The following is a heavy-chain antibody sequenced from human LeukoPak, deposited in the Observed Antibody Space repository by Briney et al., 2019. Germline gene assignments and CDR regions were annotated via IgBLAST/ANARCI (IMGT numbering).Heavy chain of an antibody. D-gene: IGHD6-13*01. CDR1: GYSFTGYY. CDR3: ASGLNSRSSSC. CDR2: ISPNSGDT. Sequence: ASVKVSCKASGYSFTGYYMHWVRQAPGRGLEWMGRISPNSGDTNYAQKFQGRVTMTTDTTISTAYMELSRLRSDDTAVYYCASGLNSRSSSCWGQGTRVTVSS. J-gene: IGHJ4*02. V-gene: IGHV1-2*02.